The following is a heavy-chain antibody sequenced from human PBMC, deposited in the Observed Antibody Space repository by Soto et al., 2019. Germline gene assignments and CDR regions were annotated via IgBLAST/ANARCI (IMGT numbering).Heavy chain of an antibody. V-gene: IGHV1-46*01. CDR2: INPSDGGT. J-gene: IGHJ4*02. Sequence: SVKVSCKTSGYTFTNYHIHWVRQAPGQGLEWLGIINPSDGGTGYAQKFQGRVTMTRDTSTSTVYMDMSSLRSEDTAVYYCARVAHQSLDYWGLGTLVTVSS. D-gene: IGHD5-12*01. CDR1: GYTFTNYH. CDR3: ARVAHQSLDY.